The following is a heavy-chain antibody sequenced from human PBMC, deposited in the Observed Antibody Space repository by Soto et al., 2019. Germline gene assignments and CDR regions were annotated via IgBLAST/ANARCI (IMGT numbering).Heavy chain of an antibody. D-gene: IGHD3-3*01. Sequence: SETLSLTCTVSGGSISSSSYYWGWIRQPPGKGLEWIGSIYYSGSTYYNPSLKSRVTISVDTSKNQFSLKLSSVTAADTAVYYCARHFYDFWSGDWDWFEPWGQGTLVTVSS. CDR1: GGSISSSSYY. CDR2: IYYSGST. CDR3: ARHFYDFWSGDWDWFEP. V-gene: IGHV4-39*01. J-gene: IGHJ5*02.